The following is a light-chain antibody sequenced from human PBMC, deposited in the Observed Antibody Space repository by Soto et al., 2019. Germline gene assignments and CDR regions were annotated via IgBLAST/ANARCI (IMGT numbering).Light chain of an antibody. J-gene: IGKJ5*01. V-gene: IGKV3D-20*01. CDR3: QQYGSSPIT. CDR2: DAS. CDR1: QSVSSSY. Sequence: EIILTQSPPTLSLSPGERSTLSCGASQSVSSSYVAWYQHRPGLAPRLLIHDASSRATGIPDRFSGTKSGTDFTLTIRRLEPEDAAVYYCQQYGSSPITFGQGTQLEIK.